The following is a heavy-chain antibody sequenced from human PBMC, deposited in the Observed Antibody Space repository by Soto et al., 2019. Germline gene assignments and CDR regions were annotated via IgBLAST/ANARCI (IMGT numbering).Heavy chain of an antibody. CDR3: AVFPLEGEPFDP. Sequence: VGPLRLSCAASGFTFVSYWMHWIRQAPGKGLVWVSRINSDGSSTSYADSVKGRFTISRDNAKNTLYLQMNSLRAEDTAVYYCAVFPLEGEPFDPWGQGTLVTVSS. V-gene: IGHV3-74*01. D-gene: IGHD1-26*01. J-gene: IGHJ5*02. CDR1: GFTFVSYW. CDR2: INSDGSST.